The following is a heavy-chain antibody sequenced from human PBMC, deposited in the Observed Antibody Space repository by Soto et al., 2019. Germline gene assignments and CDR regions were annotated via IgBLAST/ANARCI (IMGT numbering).Heavy chain of an antibody. CDR1: GASISAYA. J-gene: IGHJ4*02. V-gene: IGHV4-4*07. D-gene: IGHD6-19*01. CDR2: LYSSGNT. Sequence: SETLSLTCTVSGASISAYAWSWIRQPAGKGLEWIGRLYSSGNTNYNPSFKSRLTMSADTSKTQFTLKLTSVTAADTAVNYCARGPYSSGWYVDDYWGQRTLDSVSS. CDR3: ARGPYSSGWYVDDY.